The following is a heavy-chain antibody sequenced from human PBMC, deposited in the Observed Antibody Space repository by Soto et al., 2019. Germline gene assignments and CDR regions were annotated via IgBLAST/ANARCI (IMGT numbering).Heavy chain of an antibody. J-gene: IGHJ4*02. CDR3: AREVREEQWLVSYYFDY. V-gene: IGHV1-58*01. Sequence: SVKVSCKASGFTFTSSAVQWVRQARGQRLEWIGWIVVGSGNTNYAQKFQERVTITRDMSTSTAYMELSSLRSEDTAVYYCAREVREEQWLVSYYFDYWGQGTLVTVSS. CDR2: IVVGSGNT. D-gene: IGHD6-19*01. CDR1: GFTFTSSA.